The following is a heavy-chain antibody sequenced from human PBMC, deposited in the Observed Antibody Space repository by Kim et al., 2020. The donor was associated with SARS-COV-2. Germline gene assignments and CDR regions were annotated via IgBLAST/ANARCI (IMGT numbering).Heavy chain of an antibody. CDR2: IYYSGST. D-gene: IGHD3-10*01. V-gene: IGHV4-31*03. CDR1: GGSISSGGYY. CDR3: ARVMTMVRGVPVWGIFDY. J-gene: IGHJ4*02. Sequence: SETLSLTCTVSGGSISSGGYYWSWIRQHPGKGLEWIGYIYYSGSTYYNPSLKSRVTISVDTSKNQFSLKLSSVTAADTAVYYCARVMTMVRGVPVWGIFDYWGQGTLVTVSS.